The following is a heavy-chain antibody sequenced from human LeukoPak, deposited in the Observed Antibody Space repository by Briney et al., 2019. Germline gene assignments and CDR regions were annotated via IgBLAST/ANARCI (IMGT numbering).Heavy chain of an antibody. J-gene: IGHJ4*02. V-gene: IGHV3-48*03. CDR3: PKAHSSDWYNLDY. CDR2: ISSSGSTI. D-gene: IGHD6-19*01. CDR1: GLTFRSYE. Sequence: GGSLRLSCAASGLTFRSYEMNWVRQAPGKGLEWVSYISSSGSTIYYADSVKGRFTISRDNAKNSLYLQMNSLRAEDTAVYYCPKAHSSDWYNLDYWGQGTLVTVSS.